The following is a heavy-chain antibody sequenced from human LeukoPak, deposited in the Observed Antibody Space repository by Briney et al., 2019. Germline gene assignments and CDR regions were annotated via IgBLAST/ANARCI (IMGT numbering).Heavy chain of an antibody. CDR1: GFTFSSYW. CDR2: INSDGSST. Sequence: GRSLRLSCAASGFTFSSYWMHWVRQAPGKWLVWVSRINSDGSSTYYADSVKGRFTISRDNAKNTLYLQMNSLRAEDTAVFYCARAFTTDAFDIWGQGTMVTVSS. V-gene: IGHV3-74*01. D-gene: IGHD1-1*01. J-gene: IGHJ3*02. CDR3: ARAFTTDAFDI.